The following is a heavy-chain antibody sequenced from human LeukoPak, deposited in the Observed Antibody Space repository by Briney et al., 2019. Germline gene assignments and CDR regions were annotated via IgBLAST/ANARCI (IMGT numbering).Heavy chain of an antibody. V-gene: IGHV7-4-1*02. J-gene: IGHJ6*02. D-gene: IGHD3-16*01. Sequence: ASVTVSCKASGYTFTSYAMNWVRQAPGQGLEWMGWINTNTGNPTYAQGFTGRFVFSLDTSVSTAYLQITSLKAEDTALYYCARDPGVMGYYYYGMDVWGQGTTVTVSS. CDR3: ARDPGVMGYYYYGMDV. CDR1: GYTFTSYA. CDR2: INTNTGNP.